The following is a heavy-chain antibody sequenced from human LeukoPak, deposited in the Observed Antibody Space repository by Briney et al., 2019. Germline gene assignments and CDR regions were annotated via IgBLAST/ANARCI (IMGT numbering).Heavy chain of an antibody. J-gene: IGHJ4*02. V-gene: IGHV4-4*07. CDR3: ARRDISSGWSFDY. D-gene: IGHD6-19*01. CDR2: IHTSGST. CDR1: GGSISNYH. Sequence: SETLSLTCTVSGGSISNYHWSWIRQPAGKGLEWIGQIHTSGSTNYNPPLKSRVSMSIDTTEDQVSLTIRSVTAAGTAFYYCARRDISSGWSFDYWGQGTLVTVSS.